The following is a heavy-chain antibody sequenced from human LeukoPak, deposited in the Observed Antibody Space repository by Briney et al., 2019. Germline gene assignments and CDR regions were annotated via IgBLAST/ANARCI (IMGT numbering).Heavy chain of an antibody. CDR1: GGSISSYS. CDR2: IYHSGST. CDR3: ARAWLGGGWYVIPDAFDI. J-gene: IGHJ3*02. D-gene: IGHD6-19*01. V-gene: IGHV4-30-2*01. Sequence: SETLSLTCTVSGGSISSYSWSWIRQPPGKGLEWIGYIYHSGSTYYNPSLKSRVTISVDRSKNQFSLKLSSVTAADTAVYYCARAWLGGGWYVIPDAFDIWGQGTMVTVSS.